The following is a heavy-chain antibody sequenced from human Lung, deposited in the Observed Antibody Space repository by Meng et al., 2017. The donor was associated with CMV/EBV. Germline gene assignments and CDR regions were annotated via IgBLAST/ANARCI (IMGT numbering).Heavy chain of an antibody. CDR3: VRSYNNNWHTFEF. J-gene: IGHJ4*02. Sequence: GGSXRLXCAASGSSFTLFSMHWVSQGPDKGLGWVAIVSYDGSQKYYADSVKGRFTISRDNSKYTVYLQMNSRRAKDTATFICVRSYNNNWHTFEFWGQGKXVTVSS. V-gene: IGHV3-30*14. CDR1: GSSFTLFS. CDR2: VSYDGSQK. D-gene: IGHD1-14*01.